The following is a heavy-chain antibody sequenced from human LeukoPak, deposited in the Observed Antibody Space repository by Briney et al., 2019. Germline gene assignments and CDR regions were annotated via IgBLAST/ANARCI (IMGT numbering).Heavy chain of an antibody. CDR3: ASMYCGGDCYPTDYYFDY. V-gene: IGHV5-51*01. Sequence: GESLKISCKGSGYSFTSYWIGWVRQMPGKGLEWMGIIYPGDSDTRYSPSFQGQVTISADKSISTAYLQWSSLKASGTAMYYCASMYCGGDCYPTDYYFDYWGQGTLVTVSS. CDR2: IYPGDSDT. J-gene: IGHJ4*02. CDR1: GYSFTSYW. D-gene: IGHD2-21*02.